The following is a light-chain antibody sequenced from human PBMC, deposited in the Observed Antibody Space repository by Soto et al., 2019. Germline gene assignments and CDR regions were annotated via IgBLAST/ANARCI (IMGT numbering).Light chain of an antibody. CDR3: QQYNNWPPIT. J-gene: IGKJ5*01. Sequence: EIVLTQSPCTVSLSPGERATLSCRASQSVSSSYLAWYQQKPGQAPRLLIYGASTRATGIPARFSGSGSGTEFTLTISSLQSEDFAVYYCQQYNNWPPITFGQGTRLEIK. CDR2: GAS. CDR1: QSVSSSY. V-gene: IGKV3-15*01.